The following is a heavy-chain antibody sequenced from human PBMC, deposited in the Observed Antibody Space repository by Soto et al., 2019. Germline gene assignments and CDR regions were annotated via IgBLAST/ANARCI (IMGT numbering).Heavy chain of an antibody. CDR2: INGGNGNT. Sequence: QVQLLQSGAEVKKPGASVKVSCQAAGYTFENYAMDWVRRAPGQGLEWMGWINGGNGNTKYSQKFQGRLTLTRDTSAATVYMELSSLTSGDTAVYYCARESLGRFGVDRLDSWGQGTLVTVSS. CDR3: ARESLGRFGVDRLDS. V-gene: IGHV1-3*01. CDR1: GYTFENYA. J-gene: IGHJ4*02. D-gene: IGHD3-3*01.